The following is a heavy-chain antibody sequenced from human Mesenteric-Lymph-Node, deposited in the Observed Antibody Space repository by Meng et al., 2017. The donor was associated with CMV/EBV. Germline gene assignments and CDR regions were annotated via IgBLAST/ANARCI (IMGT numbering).Heavy chain of an antibody. CDR1: GFTFSSYW. V-gene: IGHV3-74*01. CDR3: ASMWEGGY. Sequence: GESLKISCAASGFTFSSYWMHWVRQAPGKGLVWVSRINSDGSSTSYADSVKGRFTISRDNAKKALYLQMNALRVEDTAVYYCASMWEGGYWGQGTLVTVSS. CDR2: INSDGSST. D-gene: IGHD1-26*01. J-gene: IGHJ4*02.